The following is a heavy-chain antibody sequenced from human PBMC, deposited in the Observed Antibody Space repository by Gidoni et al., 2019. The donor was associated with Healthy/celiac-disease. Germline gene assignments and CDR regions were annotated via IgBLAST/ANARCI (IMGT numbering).Heavy chain of an antibody. CDR3: VRWEPRGSAFDI. CDR2: IYHSRST. Sequence: QVQLQEWGPGLVKPSGTLSLTCAVSGGSVSSSNWCSWVRQPPGKGLEWIGEIYHSRSTNYNPSLKIRVTISVDNSKNQFSLKLRSVTAADTAVYYCVRWEPRGSAFDIWGQGTMVTVSS. CDR1: GGSVSSSNW. V-gene: IGHV4-4*02. J-gene: IGHJ3*02. D-gene: IGHD1-26*01.